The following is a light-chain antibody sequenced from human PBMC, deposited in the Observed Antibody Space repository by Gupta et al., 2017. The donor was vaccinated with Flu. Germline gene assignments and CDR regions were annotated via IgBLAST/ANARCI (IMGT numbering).Light chain of an antibody. CDR3: AAWDGNLNTWL. CDR1: TSDIGENF. J-gene: IGLJ3*02. CDR2: KNF. V-gene: IGLV1-47*01. Sequence: QSALTQPPSVSGTPGQRVAISCSGRTSDIGENFVYWYQQVPGAAPKLLIYKNFQRPSGVPDRFSGSKSGTSAALAVSERRSEDDADYYCAAWDGNLNTWLFGGGTKLTVL.